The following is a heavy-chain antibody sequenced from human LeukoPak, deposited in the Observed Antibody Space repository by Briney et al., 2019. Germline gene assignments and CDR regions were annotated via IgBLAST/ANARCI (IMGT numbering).Heavy chain of an antibody. Sequence: PSETLSLTCATYGGSFSEYYWNWMRQPPGKGLEWIGSIYHSGSTYYNPSLKSRVTISVDTSKNQFSLKLSSVTAADTAVYYCAKRYCSSTTCYDDRGAFDYWGQGNPGHRLL. CDR3: AKRYCSSTTCYDDRGAFDY. J-gene: IGHJ4*02. CDR2: IYHSGST. CDR1: GGSFSEYY. D-gene: IGHD2-2*01. V-gene: IGHV4-34*01.